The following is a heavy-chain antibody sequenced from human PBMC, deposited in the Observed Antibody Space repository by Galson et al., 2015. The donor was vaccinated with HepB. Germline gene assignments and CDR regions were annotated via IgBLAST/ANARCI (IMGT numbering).Heavy chain of an antibody. D-gene: IGHD4-17*01. CDR3: AKEWMGDYGDYASTRGAFDI. V-gene: IGHV3-23*01. CDR1: GFTFSSYA. J-gene: IGHJ3*02. Sequence: SLRLSCAASGFTFSSYAMSWVRQAPGKGLEWVSAISGSGGSTYYADSVKGRFTISRDNSKNTLYLQMNSLRAEDTAVYYCAKEWMGDYGDYASTRGAFDIWGQGTMVTVSS. CDR2: ISGSGGST.